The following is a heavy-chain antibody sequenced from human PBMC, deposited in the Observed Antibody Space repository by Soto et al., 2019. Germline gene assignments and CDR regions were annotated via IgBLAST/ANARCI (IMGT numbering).Heavy chain of an antibody. J-gene: IGHJ5*02. CDR2: IYWDDDK. Sequence: QITLKESGPTLVRPTQTLTLTCTFSGFSLSTTGVGVGWIRQPPGKALGWPALIYWDDDKRYSPSLKSRLTITKRTSKNDVFLTMTNMDPVDTATHYCALRLRDFGLGRERPNYFDPLGQGTLLTVSS. CDR3: ALRLRDFGLGRERPNYFDP. V-gene: IGHV2-5*02. CDR1: GFSLSTTGVG. D-gene: IGHD3-16*01.